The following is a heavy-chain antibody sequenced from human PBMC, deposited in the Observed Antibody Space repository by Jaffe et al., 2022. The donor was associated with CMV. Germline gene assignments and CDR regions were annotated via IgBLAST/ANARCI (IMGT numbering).Heavy chain of an antibody. D-gene: IGHD3-10*01. CDR3: ARVSYGSGSYYTAPYYYYYMDV. Sequence: QVQLQQWGAGLLKPSETLSLTCAVYGGSFSGYYWSWIRQPPGKGLEWIGEINHSGSTNYNPSLKSRVTISVDTSKNQFSLKLSSVTAADTAVYYCARVSYGSGSYYTAPYYYYYMDVWGKGTTVTVSS. CDR1: GGSFSGYY. J-gene: IGHJ6*03. CDR2: INHSGST. V-gene: IGHV4-34*01.